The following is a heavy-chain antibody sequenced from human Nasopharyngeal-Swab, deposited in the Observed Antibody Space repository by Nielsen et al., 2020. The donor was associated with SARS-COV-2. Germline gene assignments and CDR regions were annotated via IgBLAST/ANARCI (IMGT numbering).Heavy chain of an antibody. J-gene: IGHJ4*02. CDR3: ARVAPRWFDY. CDR1: GFTFSSYW. V-gene: IGHV3-7*01. D-gene: IGHD4-23*01. CDR2: IKQDGSEK. Sequence: GESLKISCAASGFTFSSYWMSWVRQAPGKGLEWVANIKQDGSEKYYVDSVKGRFTISRDNAKNSLYLQMNSLRAEDTAVYYCARVAPRWFDYWGQGTLVTVSS.